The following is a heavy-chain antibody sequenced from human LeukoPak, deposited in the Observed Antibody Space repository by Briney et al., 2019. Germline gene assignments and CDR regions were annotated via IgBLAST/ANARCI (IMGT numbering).Heavy chain of an antibody. J-gene: IGHJ4*02. V-gene: IGHV3-20*04. Sequence: GGSLRLSCADSGFTFDDYGMSWVRQAPGKGLEWVSGINWNGGSTGYADSVKGRFTISRDNAKNSLYLQMNSLRAEDTALYYCARARGYDFWSGTDYWGQGTLVTVSS. CDR2: INWNGGST. D-gene: IGHD3-3*01. CDR1: GFTFDDYG. CDR3: ARARGYDFWSGTDY.